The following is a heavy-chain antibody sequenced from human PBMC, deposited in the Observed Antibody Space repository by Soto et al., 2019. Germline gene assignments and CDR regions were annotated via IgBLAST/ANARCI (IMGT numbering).Heavy chain of an antibody. J-gene: IGHJ6*04. CDR1: GFTFSSYA. D-gene: IGHD3-3*01. CDR3: AILPAFFGVVIPKNGREV. Sequence: GGSLRLSCAASGFTFSSYAMSWVRQAPGKGLEWVSAISGSGGSTYYADSVKGRFTISRDNSKNTLYLQMNSLRAEDTAVYYFAILPAFFGVVIPKNGREVWGKET. CDR2: ISGSGGST. V-gene: IGHV3-23*01.